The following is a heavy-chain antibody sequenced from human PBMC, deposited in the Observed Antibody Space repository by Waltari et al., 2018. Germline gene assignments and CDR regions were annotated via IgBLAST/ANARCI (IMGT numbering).Heavy chain of an antibody. CDR1: GYTFTDYY. CDR2: VDPEDGET. V-gene: IGHV1-69-2*01. Sequence: EVQLVQSGAEVKKPGATVKISCKASGYTFTDYYMHWVQQAPGKGLEWMGRVDPEDGETIDAEKVQGRVTITADTSTDTAYMELSSLRSEDTAVYYCATAGLGYGGVYYYMDVWGKGTTVTVSS. CDR3: ATAGLGYGGVYYYMDV. J-gene: IGHJ6*03. D-gene: IGHD5-12*01.